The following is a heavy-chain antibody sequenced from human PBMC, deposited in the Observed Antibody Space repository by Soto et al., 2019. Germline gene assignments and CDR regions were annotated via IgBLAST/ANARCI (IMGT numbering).Heavy chain of an antibody. CDR1: GYTFTSYY. CDR2: INPSGGST. Sequence: GASVKVSCKASGYTFTSYYMHWVRQAPGQGLEWMGIINPSGGSTSYAQKFQGRVTMTRDTSTSTVYMELSGLRSEDTAVYYCAREGPGYSSGWYAGGTYYFDYWGQGTLVTSPQ. D-gene: IGHD6-19*01. V-gene: IGHV1-46*03. CDR3: AREGPGYSSGWYAGGTYYFDY. J-gene: IGHJ4*02.